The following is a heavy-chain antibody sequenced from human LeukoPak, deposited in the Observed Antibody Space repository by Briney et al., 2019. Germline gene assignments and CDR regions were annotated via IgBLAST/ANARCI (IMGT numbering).Heavy chain of an antibody. CDR2: INSDGSST. CDR1: GFTFSSHW. J-gene: IGHJ3*02. Sequence: GGSLRLSCAVSGFTFSSHWMHWVRQAPGKGLVWVSRINSDGSSTSYADSVKGRFTISRDNAKNTLYLQMNSLRAEDTAVYYCARSYSRGDAFDIWGQGTMVTVSS. V-gene: IGHV3-74*01. CDR3: ARSYSRGDAFDI. D-gene: IGHD6-13*01.